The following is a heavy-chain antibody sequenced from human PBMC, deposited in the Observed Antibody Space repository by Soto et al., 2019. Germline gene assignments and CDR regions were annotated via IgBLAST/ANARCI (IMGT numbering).Heavy chain of an antibody. D-gene: IGHD5-18*01. Sequence: GGARRLSWAGSACTFRSNSLNWCRQAPGKGLEWVSSISSSSSYIYYADSVKGRFTISRDNAKNSLYLQMNSLRAEDTAVYYCARDQPGYSYGYGMGYWGQGT. J-gene: IGHJ4*02. CDR2: ISSSSSYI. V-gene: IGHV3-21*01. CDR1: ACTFRSNS. CDR3: ARDQPGYSYGYGMGY.